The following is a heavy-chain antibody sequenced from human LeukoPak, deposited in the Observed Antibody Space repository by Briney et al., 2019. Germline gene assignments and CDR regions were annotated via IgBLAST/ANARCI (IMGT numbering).Heavy chain of an antibody. Sequence: GGSLRLSCAASGFTFSRYSMNWVRQAPGKGLEWVSYISDSGNTIHYADSVRGRFTISRDNAKNSLFLQMSSLRVEDTSVFYCARDQGGYNYGRGYFDYWGRGTLVTVSS. CDR3: ARDQGGYNYGRGYFDY. CDR1: GFTFSRYS. V-gene: IGHV3-48*01. D-gene: IGHD5-24*01. J-gene: IGHJ4*02. CDR2: ISDSGNTI.